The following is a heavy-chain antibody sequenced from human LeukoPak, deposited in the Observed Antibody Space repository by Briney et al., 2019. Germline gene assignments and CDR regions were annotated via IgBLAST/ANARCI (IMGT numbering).Heavy chain of an antibody. CDR1: GFTLSSYA. J-gene: IGHJ4*02. CDR2: VSGSAGST. D-gene: IGHD5-12*01. V-gene: IGHV3-23*01. Sequence: GRSLRLSCAASGFTLSSYAMSWVRRAPGKGLEWVSAVSGSAGSTYYADSVKGRFTISRDNSKNTLYLQMNSLRAEDTAVYYCAKLGGSVNSGYGFDYWGQGTLVTVSS. CDR3: AKLGGSVNSGYGFDY.